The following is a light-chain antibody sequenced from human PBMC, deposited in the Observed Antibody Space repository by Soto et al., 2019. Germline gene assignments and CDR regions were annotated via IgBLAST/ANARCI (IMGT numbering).Light chain of an antibody. Sequence: EIVMTQSPATLSVSPGERATLSCRASQSVSSNLAWYQQKPGQAPRLLIYGASTRATGIPARFSGSGSGTDFTLTIRSLQSKDFAFSDFQQYNTWPPITFGQGTRLEIK. CDR2: GAS. CDR1: QSVSSN. J-gene: IGKJ5*01. CDR3: QQYNTWPPIT. V-gene: IGKV3-15*01.